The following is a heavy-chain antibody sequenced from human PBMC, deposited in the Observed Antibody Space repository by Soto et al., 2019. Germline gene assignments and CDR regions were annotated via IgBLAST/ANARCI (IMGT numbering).Heavy chain of an antibody. CDR1: GDSISSSYY. CDR2: VYYTGFT. CDR3: ARLPVVVIALGYFDP. J-gene: IGHJ5*02. D-gene: IGHD2-21*01. Sequence: QLQLQESGPGLVKPSETLSLTCTVSGDSISSSYYWGWVRQPPGKGLECIGAVYYTGFTYYNPSLKSQRTISLDTSKNQFSLRLSSVTAADTAIYYCARLPVVVIALGYFDPWGPGTLVTVSS. V-gene: IGHV4-39*01.